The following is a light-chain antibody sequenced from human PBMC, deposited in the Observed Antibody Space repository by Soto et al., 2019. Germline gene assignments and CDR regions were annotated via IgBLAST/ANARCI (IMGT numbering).Light chain of an antibody. J-gene: IGLJ3*02. CDR3: SSYTSSSTWV. Sequence: QSVLTQPASGSGSPGQSITISCTVTSSDLGGYTYVSGYQQHSGKASKLMIYDVSNRPAGVSDRFSGCKSGNTASLPISGLPAEDEADYYCSSYTSSSTWVFGGGTKLTVL. V-gene: IGLV2-14*01. CDR2: DVS. CDR1: SSDLGGYTY.